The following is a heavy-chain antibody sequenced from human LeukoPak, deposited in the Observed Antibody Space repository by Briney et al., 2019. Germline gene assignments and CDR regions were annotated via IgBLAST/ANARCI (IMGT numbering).Heavy chain of an antibody. Sequence: QAGVSLTLSCAASRFTFSYYWMTWVRQAPGEGVEWVANIQQDASDNHYADSVKGRFTISRDNAKNSLHLRMNSLRVEDTAVYYCLGGVAADYWGRGTLVTVSS. CDR2: IQQDASDN. D-gene: IGHD3-16*01. J-gene: IGHJ4*02. V-gene: IGHV3-7*01. CDR1: RFTFSYYW. CDR3: LGGVAADY.